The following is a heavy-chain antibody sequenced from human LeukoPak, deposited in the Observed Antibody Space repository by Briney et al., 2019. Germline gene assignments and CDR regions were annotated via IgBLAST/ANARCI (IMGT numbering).Heavy chain of an antibody. J-gene: IGHJ5*02. CDR2: ISYDGSNK. D-gene: IGHD1-26*01. CDR1: GFTFSSHA. CDR3: ARDLSSVGVTSP. V-gene: IGHV3-30-3*01. Sequence: GRSLRLSCAASGFTFSSHAMHWVRQAPGKGLEWVAVISYDGSNKYYADSVKGRFTISRDNSKNTLYLQMNSLRAEDTAVYYCARDLSSVGVTSPWGQGTLVTVSS.